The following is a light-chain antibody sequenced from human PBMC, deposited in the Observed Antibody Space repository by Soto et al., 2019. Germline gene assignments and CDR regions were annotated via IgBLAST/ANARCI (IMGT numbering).Light chain of an antibody. Sequence: QSALTQPASVSGSPGQSITISCTGTSSDVGAYNFVSWYQHHPGRAPKLMIYNVSDRPSGVSNRFSGSKSGNTASLTISGLTAEDESDYYCSSYTTSSTVVFGGGTKLTVL. CDR1: SSDVGAYNF. J-gene: IGLJ2*01. CDR2: NVS. CDR3: SSYTTSSTVV. V-gene: IGLV2-14*03.